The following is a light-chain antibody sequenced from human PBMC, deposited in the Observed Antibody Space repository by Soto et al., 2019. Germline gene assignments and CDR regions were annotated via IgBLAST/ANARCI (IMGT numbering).Light chain of an antibody. CDR3: QQYNNYRT. Sequence: DIQMTQSPSTLSASVGDRVTITCRASQSISNWLAWYQQKPGKAPKLLIHKASSLESGVPSRFSGSGSGTEFTLTISSLQPDDSATYYCQQYNNYRTFGQGTKVEIK. CDR2: KAS. V-gene: IGKV1-5*03. J-gene: IGKJ1*01. CDR1: QSISNW.